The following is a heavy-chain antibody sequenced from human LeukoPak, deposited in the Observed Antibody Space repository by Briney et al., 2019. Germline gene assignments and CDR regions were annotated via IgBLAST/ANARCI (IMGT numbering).Heavy chain of an antibody. CDR2: IYHSGST. CDR3: ARDLRFYGSGSPNWFDP. Sequence: SETLSLTCTVSGGSISSGSYYWGWIRQPPGKGLEWIGSIYHSGSTYYNPSLKSRVTISVDTSKNQFSLKLSSVTAADTAVYYCARDLRFYGSGSPNWFDPWGQGTLVTVSS. CDR1: GGSISSGSYY. V-gene: IGHV4-39*07. J-gene: IGHJ5*02. D-gene: IGHD3-10*01.